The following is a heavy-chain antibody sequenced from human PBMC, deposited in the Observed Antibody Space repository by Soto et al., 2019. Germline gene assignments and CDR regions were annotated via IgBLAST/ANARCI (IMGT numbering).Heavy chain of an antibody. Sequence: SVKVSCKASGGTFSSYAISWVRQAPGQGLEWMGGIIPIFGTANYAQKFQGRVTITADKSTSTAYMELSSLRSEDTAVYYCARALVYSSSSSPWFDNWGQGTLVTVSS. CDR3: ARALVYSSSSSPWFDN. V-gene: IGHV1-69*06. CDR1: GGTFSSYA. J-gene: IGHJ4*02. D-gene: IGHD6-6*01. CDR2: IIPIFGTA.